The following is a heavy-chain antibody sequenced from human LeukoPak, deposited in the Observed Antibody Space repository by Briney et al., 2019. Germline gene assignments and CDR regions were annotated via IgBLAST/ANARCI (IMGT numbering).Heavy chain of an antibody. CDR2: IRSDGGEE. J-gene: IGHJ3*02. Sequence: GGSLRLSCAASGFTFSNYGMHWVRQAPGKGLEWVSFIRSDGGEEYYADSVKGRFTISRDNSKNTLYLQMNSLRAEDTAVYYCAKTRAYGGKGRYDAFDIWGQGTMVTVSS. CDR3: AKTRAYGGKGRYDAFDI. V-gene: IGHV3-30*02. D-gene: IGHD4-23*01. CDR1: GFTFSNYG.